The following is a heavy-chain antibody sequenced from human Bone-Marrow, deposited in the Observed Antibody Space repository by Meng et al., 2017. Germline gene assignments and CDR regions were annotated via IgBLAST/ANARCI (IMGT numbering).Heavy chain of an antibody. D-gene: IGHD3-10*01. Sequence: QGQVQPWRGGLLQPSEALSLICAVYGGSFSGYYWSWIRQPPGKGLEWIGEINHSGSTNYNPSLKSRVTISVDTSKNQFSLKLSSVTAADTAVYYCARGGVRGGIDYWGQGALVTVSS. V-gene: IGHV4-34*01. CDR2: INHSGST. CDR3: ARGGVRGGIDY. J-gene: IGHJ4*02. CDR1: GGSFSGYY.